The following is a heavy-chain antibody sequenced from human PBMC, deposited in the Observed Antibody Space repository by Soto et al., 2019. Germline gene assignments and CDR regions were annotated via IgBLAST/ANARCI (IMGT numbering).Heavy chain of an antibody. CDR3: ASSPGSLAGDY. J-gene: IGHJ4*02. D-gene: IGHD2-15*01. V-gene: IGHV4-4*02. CDR1: SDFMSSSTW. Sequence: SETLSLTCVVSSDFMSSSTWWSWVRQSPGRGLEWIGEIYHSGSANYNPSLKSRVTMSVDKSKNQFSLNLSSVTAADTAMYYCASSPGSLAGDYWGQGTLVTVS. CDR2: IYHSGSA.